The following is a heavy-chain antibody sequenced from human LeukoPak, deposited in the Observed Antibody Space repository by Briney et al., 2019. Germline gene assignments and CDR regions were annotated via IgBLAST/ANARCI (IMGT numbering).Heavy chain of an antibody. CDR2: IYYSGST. V-gene: IGHV4-39*01. J-gene: IGHJ6*03. CDR1: GGSISSSSYY. D-gene: IGHD3-3*01. CDR3: ARPSGYYDFWSGEPPNYYYYYYMDV. Sequence: SETLSLTCTVSGGSISSSSYYWGWIRQPPGKGLEWIGSIYYSGSTYYNPSLKSRVTISVDTSKNQFSLKLSSVTAADTAVYYCARPSGYYDFWSGEPPNYYYYYYMDVWGKGTTVTVSS.